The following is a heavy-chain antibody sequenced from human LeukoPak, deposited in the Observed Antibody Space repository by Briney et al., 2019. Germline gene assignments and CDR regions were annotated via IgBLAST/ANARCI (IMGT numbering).Heavy chain of an antibody. D-gene: IGHD1-26*01. CDR2: ISGSSGII. CDR3: ARDRPMGPTDFETGGLDN. CDR1: GFTFSSYS. Sequence: PGGSLRLSCAASGFTFSSYSMNWVRQAPGKGLEWVSYISGSSGIIDYADSVRGRFTISRDNAKNSLYLQMNSLRAEDTAVYYCARDRPMGPTDFETGGLDNWGQGTLVTVSS. J-gene: IGHJ4*02. V-gene: IGHV3-48*01.